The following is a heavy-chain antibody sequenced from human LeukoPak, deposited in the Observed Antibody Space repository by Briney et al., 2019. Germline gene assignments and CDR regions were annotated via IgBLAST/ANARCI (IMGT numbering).Heavy chain of an antibody. J-gene: IGHJ3*02. D-gene: IGHD2-2*02. Sequence: PSETLSLTCTVSGGSISSSSYYWGWIRQPPGKGLEWIGSIYYSGSTYYNPSLKSRVTISVDTSKNQFSLKLSSVTAADTAVYYCARRVVPPGYCSSTSCYTDAFDIWGQGTMVTVSS. V-gene: IGHV4-39*01. CDR2: IYYSGST. CDR1: GGSISSSSYY. CDR3: ARRVVPPGYCSSTSCYTDAFDI.